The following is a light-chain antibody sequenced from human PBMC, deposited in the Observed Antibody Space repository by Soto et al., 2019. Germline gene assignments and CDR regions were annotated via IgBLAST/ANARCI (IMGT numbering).Light chain of an antibody. J-gene: IGKJ4*01. CDR2: NAF. CDR1: QSVSSSY. Sequence: EIVLTQSPGSLSLSPGERATLSCRASQSVSSSYLAWYKQKPGQAPRLLIYNAFNRATGIPDRFSGSGSGTDFTLTISRREPEDFAVYYCQQYGSSPGTFGGATKVEIK. CDR3: QQYGSSPGT. V-gene: IGKV3-20*01.